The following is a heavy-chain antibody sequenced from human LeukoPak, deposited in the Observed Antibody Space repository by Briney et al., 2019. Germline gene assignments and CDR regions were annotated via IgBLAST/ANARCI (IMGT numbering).Heavy chain of an antibody. CDR2: ISYDGSNK. CDR3: ARDHKQQPFAFDY. V-gene: IGHV3-30-3*01. D-gene: IGHD6-13*01. Sequence: PGGSLRLSCAASGFTFSSYAMHWVRQAPGKGLEWVAVISYDGSNKYYADSVKGRFTISRDNSKNTLCLQMNSLRAEDTAVYYCARDHKQQPFAFDYWGQGTLVTVSS. J-gene: IGHJ4*02. CDR1: GFTFSSYA.